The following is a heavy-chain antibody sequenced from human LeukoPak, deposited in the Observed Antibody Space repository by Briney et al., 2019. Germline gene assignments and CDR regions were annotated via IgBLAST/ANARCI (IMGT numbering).Heavy chain of an antibody. CDR3: AKGSKAAAGGSYYFDY. Sequence: GGSLRLSCAASGFTFSSYGMSWVRQAPGKGLEWVSAISGSGGSTYYADSVKGRFTISRDNSKNTLYLQMNSLRAEDTAVYYCAKGSKAAAGGSYYFDYWGQGTLVTVSS. V-gene: IGHV3-23*01. CDR1: GFTFSSYG. D-gene: IGHD6-13*01. CDR2: ISGSGGST. J-gene: IGHJ4*02.